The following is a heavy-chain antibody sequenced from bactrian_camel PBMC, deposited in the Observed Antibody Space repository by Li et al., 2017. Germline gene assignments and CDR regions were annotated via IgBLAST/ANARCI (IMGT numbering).Heavy chain of an antibody. V-gene: IGHV3S25*01. CDR3: VSRAAIQALGY. CDR2: IDSGGGS. CDR1: GFSLTNNW. D-gene: IGHD3*01. Sequence: QLVESGGDLVEPGGSLTLSCQASGFSLTNNWMNWVRQAPGKGLEFVTAIDSGGGSYYPDSVKGRFTISRDNAKNSVYLQMDSLKPEDSAMYYCVSRAAIQALGYWGQGTQVTVS. J-gene: IGHJ6*01.